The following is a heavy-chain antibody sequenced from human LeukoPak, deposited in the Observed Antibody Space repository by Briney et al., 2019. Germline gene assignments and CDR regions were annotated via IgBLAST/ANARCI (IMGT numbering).Heavy chain of an antibody. CDR1: GFTFSSYW. J-gene: IGHJ3*02. CDR2: IKQDGSEK. D-gene: IGHD2-2*01. Sequence: GGSLRLSCAASGFTFSSYWMSWVRQAPGKGLEWVANIKQDGSEKYYVDSVKGRFTISRDNAKNSLYLQMNSLRAEDTAVYYCARPLYCSSTSCLHAFDIWGQGTMVTVSS. CDR3: ARPLYCSSTSCLHAFDI. V-gene: IGHV3-7*01.